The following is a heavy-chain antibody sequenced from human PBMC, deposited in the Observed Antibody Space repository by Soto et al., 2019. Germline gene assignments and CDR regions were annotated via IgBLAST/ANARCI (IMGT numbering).Heavy chain of an antibody. Sequence: GASVKVSCKASGYTFTSYAMHWVRQAPGQRLEWMGWINAGNGNTKYSQKFQGRVTITRDTSASTAYMELSSLRSEDTAVYYCARGHYYDSSGYYFPDAFDIWGQGTMVTVSS. CDR3: ARGHYYDSSGYYFPDAFDI. V-gene: IGHV1-3*01. CDR2: INAGNGNT. J-gene: IGHJ3*02. CDR1: GYTFTSYA. D-gene: IGHD3-22*01.